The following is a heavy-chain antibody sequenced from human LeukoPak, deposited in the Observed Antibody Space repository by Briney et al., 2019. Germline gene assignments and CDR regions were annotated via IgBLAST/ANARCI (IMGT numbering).Heavy chain of an antibody. V-gene: IGHV4-59*01. CDR2: IYYSGST. CDR1: GGSISSYY. J-gene: IGHJ4*02. CDR3: ARVGYNLEFDY. D-gene: IGHD5-18*01. Sequence: SETLSLTCTVSGGSISSYYWSWIRQPPGKGLEWIGYIYYSGSTNYNPSLKSRVTISVDTSKNQFSLKLSSVTAADTAVYYCARVGYNLEFDYWGQGTLVTVSS.